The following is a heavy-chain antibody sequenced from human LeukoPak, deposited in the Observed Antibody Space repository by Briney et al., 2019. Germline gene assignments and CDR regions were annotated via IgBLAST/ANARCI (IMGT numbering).Heavy chain of an antibody. CDR1: DTAISSYY. V-gene: IGHV4-59*01. CDR2: IYYRGST. D-gene: IGHD4-17*01. Sequence: SDPLSLPGSVLDTAISSYYWSWIRQPPGKGLEWIAYIYYRGSTTHHPSLKSRVTISVDTSKNQFSLKLTSVTAADTAMYYCAGLTTLTPHKFDYWGQGTLVAVSS. CDR3: AGLTTLTPHKFDY. J-gene: IGHJ4*02.